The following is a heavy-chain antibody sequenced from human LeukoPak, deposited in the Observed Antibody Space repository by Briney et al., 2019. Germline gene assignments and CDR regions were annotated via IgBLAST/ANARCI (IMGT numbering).Heavy chain of an antibody. D-gene: IGHD3-10*01. V-gene: IGHV1-2*06. J-gene: IGHJ4*02. CDR1: GYTFTGYY. CDR3: ARGYGSGSYTPVFDY. Sequence: ASVKVSCEASGYTFTGYYMHWVRQAPGQGLEWMGRINPNSGGTNYAQKFQGRVTMTRDTSISTAYMELSRLRSDDTAVYYCARGYGSGSYTPVFDYWGQGTLVTVSS. CDR2: INPNSGGT.